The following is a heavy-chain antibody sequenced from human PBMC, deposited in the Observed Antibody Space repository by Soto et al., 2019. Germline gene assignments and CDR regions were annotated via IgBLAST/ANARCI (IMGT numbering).Heavy chain of an antibody. CDR2: IYYSGST. Sequence: PSETLSLTCTVSGGSISSGGYYWSWIRQHPGKGLEWIGYIYYSGSTYYNPSLKSRVTISVDTSKNQFSLKLSSVTAADTAVYYCAREMTGSSSSPNLFDPWGQGTLVTSPQ. V-gene: IGHV4-31*03. J-gene: IGHJ5*02. D-gene: IGHD6-6*01. CDR1: GGSISSGGYY. CDR3: AREMTGSSSSPNLFDP.